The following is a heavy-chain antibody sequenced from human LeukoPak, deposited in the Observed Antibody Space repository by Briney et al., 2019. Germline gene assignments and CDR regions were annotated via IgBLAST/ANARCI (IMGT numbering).Heavy chain of an antibody. Sequence: PSETLSLTCTVSGGSISSSSYYWGWIRQPPGKGLEWIGSIYYSGSTNYNPSLKSRVTISVDTSKNQFSLKLSSVTAADTAVYYCVRSDDFWSGYYGYWGQGTLVTVSS. J-gene: IGHJ4*02. V-gene: IGHV4-39*07. CDR1: GGSISSSSYY. CDR3: VRSDDFWSGYYGY. D-gene: IGHD3-3*01. CDR2: IYYSGST.